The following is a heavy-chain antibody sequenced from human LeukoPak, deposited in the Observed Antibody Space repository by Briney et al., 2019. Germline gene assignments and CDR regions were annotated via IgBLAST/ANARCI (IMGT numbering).Heavy chain of an antibody. J-gene: IGHJ4*02. CDR3: TRLVPYLDY. CDR2: IRSKVYGETT. Sequence: PGRSLRLSCTASGFTFCDYAMSWARQAPGQGLAWLGFIRSKVYGETTEYAASVKGRFTVSSDDSNSLAYLEMNSLQTEDTAVYYCTRLVPYLDYWGQGTLVTVSS. CDR1: GFTFCDYA. V-gene: IGHV3-49*04. D-gene: IGHD2-2*01.